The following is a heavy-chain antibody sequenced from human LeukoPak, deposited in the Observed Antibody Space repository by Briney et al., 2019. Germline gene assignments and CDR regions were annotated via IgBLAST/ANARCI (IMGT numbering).Heavy chain of an antibody. J-gene: IGHJ4*02. Sequence: GGSLRLSCAASGFTFSSYGMHWVRQAPGKGLEWVAFIRYDGSNKYYADSVKGRFTISRDNSKSTLYLQMNSLRAEDTAVFYCAKGDGYNFDYWGQGTLVTVSS. D-gene: IGHD5-24*01. CDR3: AKGDGYNFDY. V-gene: IGHV3-30*02. CDR1: GFTFSSYG. CDR2: IRYDGSNK.